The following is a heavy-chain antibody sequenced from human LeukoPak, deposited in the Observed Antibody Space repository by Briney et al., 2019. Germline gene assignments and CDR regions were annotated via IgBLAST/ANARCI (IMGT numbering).Heavy chain of an antibody. J-gene: IGHJ4*02. CDR2: IYTSGST. CDR3: ARSGATTPFDY. V-gene: IGHV4-61*02. CDR1: GGSISSGSYY. Sequence: SETLSLTCTVSGGSISSGSYYWSWIRQPAGKGLEWIGRIYTSGSTNYNPSLKSRVTISVDTSKNQFSLKLSSVTAADTAVYYCARSGATTPFDYWGQGTLVTVSS. D-gene: IGHD1-26*01.